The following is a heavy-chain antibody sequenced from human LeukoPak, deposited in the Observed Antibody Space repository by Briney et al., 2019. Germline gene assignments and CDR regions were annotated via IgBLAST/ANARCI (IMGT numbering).Heavy chain of an antibody. CDR3: ARLLQVGATLDY. D-gene: IGHD1-26*01. CDR2: IYYSGST. J-gene: IGHJ4*02. CDR1: GGSISSSSYY. V-gene: IGHV4-39*07. Sequence: SETLSLTCTVSGGSISSSSYYWGWIRQPPGKGLEWIGSIYYSGSTYYNPSLKSRVTISVDTSKNQFSLKLSSVTAADTAVYYCARLLQVGATLDYWGQGTLVTVSS.